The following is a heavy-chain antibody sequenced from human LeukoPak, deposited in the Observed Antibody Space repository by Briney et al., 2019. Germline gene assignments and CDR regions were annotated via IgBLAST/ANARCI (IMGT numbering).Heavy chain of an antibody. CDR3: STDGYPPRYFDY. CDR2: IKSRTDGGTA. J-gene: IGHJ4*02. D-gene: IGHD5-12*01. CDR1: GFSLSNAW. V-gene: IGHV3-15*01. Sequence: GGSLRLSCAVSGFSLSNAWMSWVRQVPGKGLEWVGRIKSRTDGGTADYAAPVTGRFTISRDDSKSTLYLQMNSLKTEDTAVYYCSTDGYPPRYFDYWGQGTLVTVSS.